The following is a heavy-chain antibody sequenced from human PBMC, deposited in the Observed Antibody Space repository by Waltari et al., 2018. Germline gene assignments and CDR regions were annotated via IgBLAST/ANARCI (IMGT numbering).Heavy chain of an antibody. CDR1: GYSISSGYY. CDR2: IYHSGST. Sequence: QVQLQESGPGLVKPSETLSLTCAVSGYSISSGYYWGWIRQPPGKGLEWIGSIYHSGSTYYNPSLKSRVTISVDTSKNQFSLKLSSVTAADTAVYYCAGVIAARPANYFDYWGQGTLVTVSS. V-gene: IGHV4-38-2*01. D-gene: IGHD6-6*01. J-gene: IGHJ4*02. CDR3: AGVIAARPANYFDY.